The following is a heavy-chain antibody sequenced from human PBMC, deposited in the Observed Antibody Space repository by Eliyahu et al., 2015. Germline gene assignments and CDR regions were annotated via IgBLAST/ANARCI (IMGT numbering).Heavy chain of an antibody. Sequence: QVQLQQWGAGLLKPSXTLSLTCAVYGGSFSGYYWSWIRQPPGKGLEWIGEINHSGSTNYNPSLKSRVTISVDTSKNQFSLKLSSVTAADTAVYYCASKTCSSTSCYFDYWGQGTLVTVSS. CDR2: INHSGST. J-gene: IGHJ4*02. CDR1: GGSFSGYY. CDR3: ASKTCSSTSCYFDY. V-gene: IGHV4-34*01. D-gene: IGHD2-2*01.